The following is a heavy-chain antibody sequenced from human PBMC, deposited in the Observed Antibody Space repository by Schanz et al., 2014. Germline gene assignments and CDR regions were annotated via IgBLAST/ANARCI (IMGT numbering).Heavy chain of an antibody. CDR1: GFTFSSYS. Sequence: EVQLVESGGGLVQPGGSLRLSCTASGFTFSSYSMNWVRQAPGKGLEWVSYVSRSTPDIYYADSVKGRFTISRDNSKNTLFLQMNSLRVEDSAIYYCAKDISDTSGKDDCWGQGTLVTVSS. CDR2: VSRSTPDI. V-gene: IGHV3-48*01. D-gene: IGHD3-22*01. J-gene: IGHJ4*02. CDR3: AKDISDTSGKDDC.